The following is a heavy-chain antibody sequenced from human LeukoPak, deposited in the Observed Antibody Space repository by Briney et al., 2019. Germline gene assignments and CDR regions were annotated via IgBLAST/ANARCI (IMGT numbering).Heavy chain of an antibody. CDR2: LYHSGTT. D-gene: IGHD2-21*01. CDR1: GYSIAHGFF. V-gene: IGHV4-38-2*02. CDR3: ARVEGPRDLNDWYFDL. J-gene: IGHJ2*01. Sequence: SDTLSLTCTVSGYSIAHGFFWAWIRQPPGGGLEWIGSLYHSGTTYYNTSLKSRISTSVDTSKNQYSLKLRLVTAEDTAVYYCARVEGPRDLNDWYFDLWGRGTLVTVSS.